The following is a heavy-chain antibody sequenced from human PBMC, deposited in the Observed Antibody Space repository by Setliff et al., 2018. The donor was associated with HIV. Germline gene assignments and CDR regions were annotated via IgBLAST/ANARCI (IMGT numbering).Heavy chain of an antibody. D-gene: IGHD6-13*01. CDR1: RYTFSNYD. CDR3: ATDPGYSSTWYSESFQH. J-gene: IGHJ1*01. CDR2: MNPISDHR. V-gene: IGHV1-8*02. Sequence: ASVKVSCKASRYTFSNYDVNWVRQATGQGLEWMAWMNPISDHRGYAQKFQGRLTMTKDTSTSTVYMELSSLKSDDTAVYYCATDPGYSSTWYSESFQHWGQGTVVTVSS.